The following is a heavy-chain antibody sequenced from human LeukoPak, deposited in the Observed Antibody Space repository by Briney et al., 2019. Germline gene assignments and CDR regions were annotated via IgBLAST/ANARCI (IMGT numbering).Heavy chain of an antibody. D-gene: IGHD3-10*01. V-gene: IGHV3-23*01. CDR3: ATSITMVRGVITY. J-gene: IGHJ4*02. Sequence: GGSLRLSCAASGFTFSSYAMSWVRQAPGKGLEWVSAISGSGGSTYYADSVKGRFTISRDNSKNTLYLQMNSLRAEDTAVYYCATSITMVRGVITYWGQGTLVTVSS. CDR2: ISGSGGST. CDR1: GFTFSSYA.